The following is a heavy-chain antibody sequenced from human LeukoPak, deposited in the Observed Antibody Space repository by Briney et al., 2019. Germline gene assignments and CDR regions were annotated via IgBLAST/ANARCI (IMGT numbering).Heavy chain of an antibody. CDR2: IRYDGSNK. CDR3: AKDLVVVPAAQY. Sequence: VGSLRLSCAAPLFTFSSDGLHAGREAPGKGLGWGAFIRYDGSNKYYADSVKGRFTISRDNPKNTLYLQMTSLRAEDTAVYYCAKDLVVVPAAQYWGQGTLVTVSS. CDR1: LFTFSSDG. V-gene: IGHV3-30*02. D-gene: IGHD2-2*01. J-gene: IGHJ4*02.